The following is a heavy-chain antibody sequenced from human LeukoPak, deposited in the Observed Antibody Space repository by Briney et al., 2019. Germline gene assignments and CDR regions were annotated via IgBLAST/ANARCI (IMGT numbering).Heavy chain of an antibody. V-gene: IGHV4-39*01. CDR3: AKMYYYDSSGYYSGTRAFDI. CDR1: GGSISSSSYY. J-gene: IGHJ3*02. CDR2: IYYSGST. D-gene: IGHD3-22*01. Sequence: PSETLSLTSTVSGGSISSSSYYWGWIRQPPGKGLEWIGSIYYSGSTYYNPSLKSRVTISVDTSKNQFSLKLSSVTAADTAVYYCAKMYYYDSSGYYSGTRAFDIWGQGTMVTVSS.